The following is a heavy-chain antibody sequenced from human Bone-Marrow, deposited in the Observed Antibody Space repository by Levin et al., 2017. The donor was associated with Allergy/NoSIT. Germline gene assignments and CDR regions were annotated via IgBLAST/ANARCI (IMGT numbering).Heavy chain of an antibody. Sequence: GGSLRLSCAASGFTFSSYAMSWVRQAPGKGLEWVSAISGSGGSTYYADSVKGRFTISRDNSKNTLYLQMNSLRAEDTAVYYCAKADSPRGDYYMDVWGKGTTVTVSS. D-gene: IGHD2-15*01. CDR2: ISGSGGST. CDR3: AKADSPRGDYYMDV. V-gene: IGHV3-23*01. J-gene: IGHJ6*03. CDR1: GFTFSSYA.